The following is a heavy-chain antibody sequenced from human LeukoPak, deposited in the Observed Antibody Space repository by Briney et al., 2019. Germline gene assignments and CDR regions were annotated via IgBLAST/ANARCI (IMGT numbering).Heavy chain of an antibody. CDR1: GGSFSGYY. V-gene: IGHV4-34*01. J-gene: IGHJ4*02. CDR3: ASLQWSNPDYFDY. CDR2: INHSGST. D-gene: IGHD2-15*01. Sequence: SETLSLTCAVYGGSFSGYYWSWIRQPPGKGLEWIGEINHSGSTNYNPSLKSRVTISVDTSKNQFSLKLSSVAAADTAVYYCASLQWSNPDYFDYWGQGTLVTVSS.